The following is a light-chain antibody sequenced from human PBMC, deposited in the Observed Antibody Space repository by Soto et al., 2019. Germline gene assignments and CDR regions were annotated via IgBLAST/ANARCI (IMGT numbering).Light chain of an antibody. V-gene: IGKV1-5*01. J-gene: IGKJ1*01. CDR2: DAS. Sequence: DIDMTQSPSTLSASVGDTVTITCRARQSISSSLACYQQKPGKAPKLLIYDASSLASGVPSPFSGSGSGTECTLTISSLQPDDFATYYCQQYGRYSPWTFGLGTKVDIK. CDR1: QSISSS. CDR3: QQYGRYSPWT.